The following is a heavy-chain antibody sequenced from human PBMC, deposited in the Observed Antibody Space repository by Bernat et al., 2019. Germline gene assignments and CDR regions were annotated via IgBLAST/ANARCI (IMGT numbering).Heavy chain of an antibody. V-gene: IGHV1-69*04. CDR3: ARDRSWIAVAGMDF. J-gene: IGHJ4*02. Sequence: QVQLVQSGAEVKKPGSSVKVSCKASGGTFSSYAISWVRQAPGQGLEWMGRIIPILGIANYAQKFQGRVTITADKSTSTAYMELSSLRSEDTAVYYCARDRSWIAVAGMDFWGQGTLVTVSS. CDR2: IIPILGIA. CDR1: GGTFSSYA. D-gene: IGHD6-19*01.